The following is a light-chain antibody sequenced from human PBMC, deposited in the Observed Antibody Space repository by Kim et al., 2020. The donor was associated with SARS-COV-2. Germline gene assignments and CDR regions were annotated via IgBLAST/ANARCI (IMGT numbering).Light chain of an antibody. CDR1: TGTVTSAHY. V-gene: IGLV7-43*01. Sequence: GGTVTLTFASTTGTVTSAHYPNWFQQKPGQTPRALIYSIRNKHSWTPARFSGSLLGGKAALTLSGVQPEDEAEYYCLLFCGGTHWVFGGGTQLTVL. CDR3: LLFCGGTHWV. J-gene: IGLJ3*02. CDR2: SIR.